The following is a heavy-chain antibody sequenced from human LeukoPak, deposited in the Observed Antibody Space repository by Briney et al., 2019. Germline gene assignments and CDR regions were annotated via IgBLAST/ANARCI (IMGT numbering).Heavy chain of an antibody. CDR2: IYSSGST. J-gene: IGHJ6*02. Sequence: SQTLSLTCTVSGGSISSGDYFWSWIRQTPEKGLEWIGYIYSSGSTYANPSLKSRVTISVDTSKNQFSLKLRSVTAADTAVYYCASYDYGDRPDYYYGMDVWGQGTTVTVSS. D-gene: IGHD4-17*01. V-gene: IGHV4-30-4*01. CDR3: ASYDYGDRPDYYYGMDV. CDR1: GGSISSGDYF.